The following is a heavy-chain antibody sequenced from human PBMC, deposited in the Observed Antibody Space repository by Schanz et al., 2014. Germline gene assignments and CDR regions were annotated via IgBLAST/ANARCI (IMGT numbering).Heavy chain of an antibody. Sequence: EVQLVESGGGLVKPGGFLRLSCAASGFTFSDAWMSWVRQAPGKGLEWVGRIKSKFDGATTDYVAPVKGRFSISRDDSTSTLYLQMSSLKMEDTAVYYCATGQLWSGEGFDLWGQGALVTVSS. CDR2: IKSKFDGATT. V-gene: IGHV3-15*01. CDR3: ATGQLWSGEGFDL. CDR1: GFTFSDAW. D-gene: IGHD3-10*01. J-gene: IGHJ5*02.